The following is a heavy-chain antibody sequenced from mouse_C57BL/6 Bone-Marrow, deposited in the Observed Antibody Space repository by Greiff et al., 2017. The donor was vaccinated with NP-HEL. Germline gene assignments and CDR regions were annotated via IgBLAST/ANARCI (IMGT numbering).Heavy chain of an antibody. CDR1: GYTFTSYW. Sequence: VQLQQPGAELVKPGASVKLSCKASGYTFTSYWMQWVNQRPGQGLEWIGEIDPSDSYTNYNQKFKGKATLTVDTSSSTAYMQLSSLTSEDSAVYYCAREGRYWGLDYWGQGTTLTVSS. D-gene: IGHD4-1*01. J-gene: IGHJ2*01. CDR3: AREGRYWGLDY. CDR2: IDPSDSYT. V-gene: IGHV1-50*01.